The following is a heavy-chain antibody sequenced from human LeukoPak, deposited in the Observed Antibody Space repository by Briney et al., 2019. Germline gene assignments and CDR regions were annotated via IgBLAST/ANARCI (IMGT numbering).Heavy chain of an antibody. D-gene: IGHD3-22*01. CDR1: GFTFSTYA. CDR3: AKRPSYDSSRLYYFDY. V-gene: IGHV3-23*01. Sequence: GGSLRLSCAASGFTFSTYAMTWVRQAPGKGLEWVSVISGSGGSTYYADSVKGRFTISRDNSKNTLYLQMNSLRAEDTAVYYCAKRPSYDSSRLYYFDYWGQGTLVTVSS. J-gene: IGHJ4*02. CDR2: ISGSGGST.